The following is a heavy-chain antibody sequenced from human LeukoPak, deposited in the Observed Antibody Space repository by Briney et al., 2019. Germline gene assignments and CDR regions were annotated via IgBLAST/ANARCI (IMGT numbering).Heavy chain of an antibody. D-gene: IGHD5-24*01. CDR3: VRRGGSDGWGAFDI. V-gene: IGHV3-21*04. Sequence: GGSLRLSCAASGFTFSSYSMNWVRQAPGKGLEWVSSISSSSSYIYYADSVKGRFTISRDNAKNTLSLQMNSLSRGDTAIYYCVRRGGSDGWGAFDIWGQGTVVTVSS. CDR1: GFTFSSYS. J-gene: IGHJ3*02. CDR2: ISSSSSYI.